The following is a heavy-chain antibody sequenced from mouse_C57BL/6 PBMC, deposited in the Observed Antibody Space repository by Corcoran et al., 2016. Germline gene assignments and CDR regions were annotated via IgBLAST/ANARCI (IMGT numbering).Heavy chain of an antibody. J-gene: IGHJ2*01. V-gene: IGHV9-3*01. CDR2: INTYSGVP. CDR3: AIRRYYDYFDY. Sequence: QIQLVQSGPELKKPGETVKISCKASGYTFTTYGMSWVKQAPGKGLKWMGWINTYSGVPTYADDYKGRFAFSLETPASTAYLQNNNRKNEETATYFGAIRRYYDYFDYWGQGTTLTVSS. CDR1: GYTFTTYG. D-gene: IGHD2-3*01.